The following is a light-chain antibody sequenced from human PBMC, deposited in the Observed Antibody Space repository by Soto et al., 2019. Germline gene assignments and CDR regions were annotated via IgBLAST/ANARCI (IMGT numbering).Light chain of an antibody. Sequence: QSALTQPRSVSGSPGQSVTISCTGTSSDVGDYDYVSWYQEHPGKAPKLMLFDVSKRPSGVPDRFSGSKSGNTASLTISGLQAEDEADYYCCSYAGSYTWVFGGGTKLTVL. V-gene: IGLV2-11*01. J-gene: IGLJ3*02. CDR1: SSDVGDYDY. CDR2: DVS. CDR3: CSYAGSYTWV.